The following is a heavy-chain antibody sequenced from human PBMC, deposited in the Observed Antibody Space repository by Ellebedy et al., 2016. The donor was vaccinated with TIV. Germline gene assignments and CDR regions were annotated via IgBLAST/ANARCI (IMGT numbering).Heavy chain of an antibody. CDR1: GGSISGSSYY. D-gene: IGHD3-10*01. J-gene: IGHJ6*02. V-gene: IGHV4-39*01. CDR3: ARLPSGSYFNPLADYEMDV. CDR2: VYFHGST. Sequence: SETLSLTCTVSGGSISGSSYYWAWIRQPPEKGLEWIGNVYFHGSTYYNPSLQSRVTISVDTSKNEFYLKLNSVTAADTAVYYCARLPSGSYFNPLADYEMDVWGQGTAVTVAS.